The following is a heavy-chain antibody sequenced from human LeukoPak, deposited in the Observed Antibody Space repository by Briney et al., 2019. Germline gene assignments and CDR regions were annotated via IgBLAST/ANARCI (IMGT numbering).Heavy chain of an antibody. CDR1: GYTFTVYY. Sequence: ASVKVSFTASGYTFTVYYMHWVRQAPGQGLEWMRWINPNSGGTNYAQKFQGRVTMTRDTSISTAYMELSRLRSDDTAVYYCARDGDYYDSSSYWDGASYSGMDSWGQGTTVTVSS. J-gene: IGHJ6*02. CDR3: ARDGDYYDSSSYWDGASYSGMDS. D-gene: IGHD3-22*01. CDR2: INPNSGGT. V-gene: IGHV1-2*02.